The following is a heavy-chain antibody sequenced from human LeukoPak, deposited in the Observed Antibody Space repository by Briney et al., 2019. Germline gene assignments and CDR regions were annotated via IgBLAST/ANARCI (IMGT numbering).Heavy chain of an antibody. D-gene: IGHD6-19*01. J-gene: IGHJ4*02. V-gene: IGHV3-21*01. CDR2: ISSSSSYI. CDR3: ARAPWQWLVLFDY. Sequence: GGSLRLSCAASGFTFSSYSMNWVRQAPGKGLEWVSSISSSSSYIYYADSVKGRFTISRDNAKNSLYLQMNSLRAEDTAVYYCARAPWQWLVLFDYWGQGTLVTVSS. CDR1: GFTFSSYS.